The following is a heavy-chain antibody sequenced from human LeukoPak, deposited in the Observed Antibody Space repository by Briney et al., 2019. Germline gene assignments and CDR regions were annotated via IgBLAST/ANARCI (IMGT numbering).Heavy chain of an antibody. D-gene: IGHD1-14*01. J-gene: IGHJ5*02. V-gene: IGHV4-31*03. Sequence: SETLSLTCTVSGGSISSGGYYRSWIRQHPGKGLEWIGYIYYSGSTYYNPSLKSRVTISVDTSKNQFSLKLSSVTAADTAVYYCARGNPAEPSQNWFDPWGQGTLVTVAS. CDR1: GGSISSGGYY. CDR3: ARGNPAEPSQNWFDP. CDR2: IYYSGST.